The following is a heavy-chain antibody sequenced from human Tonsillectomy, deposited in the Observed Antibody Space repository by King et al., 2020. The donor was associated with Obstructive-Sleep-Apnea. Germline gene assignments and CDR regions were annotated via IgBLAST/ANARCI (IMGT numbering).Heavy chain of an antibody. D-gene: IGHD6-13*01. CDR2: INHSGST. V-gene: IGHV4-34*01. CDR3: ARASIAAAWTRYYFDY. Sequence: HVQLQQWCAGLLKPSETLSLTCAVYGGSFSGYYWSWIRQPPGKGLEWIGEINHSGSTNYNPSLKSRVTISVDTSKNQFSLKLSSVTAADTAVYYCARASIAAAWTRYYFDYWGQGTLVTVSS. J-gene: IGHJ4*02. CDR1: GGSFSGYY.